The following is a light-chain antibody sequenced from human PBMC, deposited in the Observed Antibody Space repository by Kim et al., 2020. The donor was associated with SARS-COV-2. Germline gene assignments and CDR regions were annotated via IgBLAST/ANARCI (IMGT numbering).Light chain of an antibody. Sequence: GHAMPTSYTGTNGGVGCYNYVSSYQQRPGKAPKLMIYDVSKRPSGVPDRFSGSKSGNTASLTISGLQAEDEADYYCCSYAGSYTWVFGGGTQLTVL. V-gene: IGLV2-11*01. CDR1: NGGVGCYNY. J-gene: IGLJ3*02. CDR3: CSYAGSYTWV. CDR2: DVS.